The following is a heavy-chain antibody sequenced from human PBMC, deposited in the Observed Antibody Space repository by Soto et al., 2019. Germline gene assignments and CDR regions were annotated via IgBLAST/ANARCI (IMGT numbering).Heavy chain of an antibody. Sequence: QVQLVESGGGVVQPGRSLRLSCAASGFTFSSYGMHWVRQAPGKGLEWVAAIWYDGSNKYYADSVKGRFTISRDNSKNTLYLQMNSLRAEDTAVHYCARAGTVTYYYYYGMDVWGQGTTVTVSS. V-gene: IGHV3-33*01. J-gene: IGHJ6*02. CDR1: GFTFSSYG. CDR3: ARAGTVTYYYYYGMDV. CDR2: IWYDGSNK. D-gene: IGHD4-17*01.